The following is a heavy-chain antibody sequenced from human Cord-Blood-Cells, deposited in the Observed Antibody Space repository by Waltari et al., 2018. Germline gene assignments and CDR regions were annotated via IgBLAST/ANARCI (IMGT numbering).Heavy chain of an antibody. Sequence: QLQLQESGPGLVKPSETLSLTCTVSGGSISSSSYYWGWIRQPPGKGLEWIGSIYYSGSTYYNPSLKSRVTISVDTSKNQFSLKLSSVTAADTAVYYCAIPQGICSGGSCYSDAFDIWGQGTMVTVSS. D-gene: IGHD2-15*01. V-gene: IGHV4-39*01. CDR1: GGSISSSSYY. CDR2: IYYSGST. CDR3: AIPQGICSGGSCYSDAFDI. J-gene: IGHJ3*02.